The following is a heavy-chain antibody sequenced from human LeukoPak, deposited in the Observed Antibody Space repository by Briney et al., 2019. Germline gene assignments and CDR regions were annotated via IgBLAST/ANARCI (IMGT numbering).Heavy chain of an antibody. CDR1: GGYISSYH. V-gene: IGHV4-4*07. CDR2: IYNSGST. J-gene: IGHJ4*02. CDR3: VRDEAVPGSFGQN. Sequence: SETLSHTCTVSGGYISSYHWSWVRQPAGKGLEGIGRIYNSGSTNHNPSLNSRGPMSVDPSKGYFTLKLRSVTAADTAVYYCVRDEAVPGSFGQNWGQGTLVTVSS. D-gene: IGHD5-18*01.